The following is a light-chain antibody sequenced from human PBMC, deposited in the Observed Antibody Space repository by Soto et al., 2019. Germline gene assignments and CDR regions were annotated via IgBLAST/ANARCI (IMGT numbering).Light chain of an antibody. CDR2: GAS. CDR3: QQYGGSPRT. J-gene: IGKJ2*01. V-gene: IGKV3-20*01. Sequence: EIVLTQSPGTLSLSPGERATLSCRASQYVSSSQLAWYQQKPGQPPRLLIYGASTRATGIPGRFSGSGSGTDFTLTISRLEPEDFAIYFCQQYGGSPRTFGQGTKLEIK. CDR1: QYVSSSQ.